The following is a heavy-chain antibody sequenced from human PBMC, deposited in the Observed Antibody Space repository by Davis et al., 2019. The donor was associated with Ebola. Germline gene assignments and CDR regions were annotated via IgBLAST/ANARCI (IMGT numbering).Heavy chain of an antibody. CDR1: GFPFTTYT. D-gene: IGHD3-22*01. CDR3: ARDRDYYDSSAYHPRGWFDP. J-gene: IGHJ5*02. V-gene: IGHV3-21*01. CDR2: ISSYSDYI. Sequence: GESLKISCAASGFPFTTYTLNWVRHAPGKGLEGVSSISSYSDYIYYADSVKGRFTASRDNAKNSLYLEMNSLRAEDTAVYYCARDRDYYDSSAYHPRGWFDPWGQGTLVTVSS.